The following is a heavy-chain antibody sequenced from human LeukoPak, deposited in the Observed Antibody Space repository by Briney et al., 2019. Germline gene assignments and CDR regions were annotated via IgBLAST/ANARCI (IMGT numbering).Heavy chain of an antibody. CDR1: GGSISSGGYF. Sequence: SETLSLTCTVSGGSISSGGYFWSWIRQHPGQGLEWIGYIHYSGSTYFNPSLKSRVNMSVDTSKNQLSLKLSSVTAADTAVYYCARDGRGLEDQQFMGNWFDPWGQGTLVTVSS. CDR2: IHYSGST. CDR3: ARDGRGLEDQQFMGNWFDP. D-gene: IGHD2-2*01. J-gene: IGHJ5*02. V-gene: IGHV4-31*03.